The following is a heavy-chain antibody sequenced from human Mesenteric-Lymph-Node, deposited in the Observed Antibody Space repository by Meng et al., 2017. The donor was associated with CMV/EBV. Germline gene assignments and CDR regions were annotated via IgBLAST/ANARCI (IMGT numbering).Heavy chain of an antibody. Sequence: KASGGTFSSYTISWVRQAPGQGLECMGWINPKSGDTNFAQKFQGRVTMTRDTSISTAYMELSRLTSDDTAVYYCARGDFYDFWSGFDYWGQGTLVTVSS. J-gene: IGHJ4*02. V-gene: IGHV1-2*02. D-gene: IGHD3-3*01. CDR1: GGTFSSYT. CDR3: ARGDFYDFWSGFDY. CDR2: INPKSGDT.